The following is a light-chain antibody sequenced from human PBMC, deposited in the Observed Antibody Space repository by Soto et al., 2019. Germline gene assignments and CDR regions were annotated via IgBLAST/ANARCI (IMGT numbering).Light chain of an antibody. CDR2: GGS. V-gene: IGKV3-20*01. Sequence: DIVLTQSPATLSLSPGERATLSCRASQSVSSNHLSWYQQKPGQAPRLLNYGGSSRGTGIPDRFSGSGSGTDFTLTISRLEPEDFAVYYCQQYGSSPRTFGQGTKVDIK. CDR3: QQYGSSPRT. J-gene: IGKJ1*01. CDR1: QSVSSNH.